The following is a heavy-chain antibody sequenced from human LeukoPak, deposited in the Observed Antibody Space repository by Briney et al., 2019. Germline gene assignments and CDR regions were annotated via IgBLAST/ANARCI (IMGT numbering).Heavy chain of an antibody. V-gene: IGHV3-21*01. CDR2: ISGSGDST. CDR3: ARDFEFGSAAGTPN. Sequence: GGSLRLSCSASGFIFRHYAVNWVRQSPGKGLEWVSGISGSGDSTYYADSVKGRFTISRDNAKNSLYLQMNSLRAEDTAVYYCARDFEFGSAAGTPNWGQGTLVTVSS. D-gene: IGHD6-13*01. CDR1: GFIFRHYA. J-gene: IGHJ4*02.